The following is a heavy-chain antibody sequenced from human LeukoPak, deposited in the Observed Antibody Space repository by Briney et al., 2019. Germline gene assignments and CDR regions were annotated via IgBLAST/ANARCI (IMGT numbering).Heavy chain of an antibody. CDR1: GFSFSNNG. CDR3: ARYNSGTYFGQTSYFDY. J-gene: IGHJ4*02. Sequence: GGSLRLSCAASGFSFSNNGMHWVRQAPGKGLEWVAVIWYDGNREFYADSVKGRFTISRDNSKNTLDPQMNSLRDEDTAVYYCARYNSGTYFGQTSYFDYWGQGTLVTVSS. V-gene: IGHV3-33*01. CDR2: IWYDGNRE. D-gene: IGHD1-26*01.